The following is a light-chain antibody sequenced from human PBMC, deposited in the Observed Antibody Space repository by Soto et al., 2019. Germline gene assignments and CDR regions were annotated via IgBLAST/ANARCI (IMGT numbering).Light chain of an antibody. V-gene: IGKV1-39*01. CDR3: QQSFSIPLT. CDR2: AAS. J-gene: IGKJ4*01. Sequence: IQLTQSPSSLSASLGNRVTITCRASQGISSYLDWYQQKPGKAPKLLIYAASTLQSGVPSRFSGSGSGTDFSLTISSLQPEDIGTYYCQQSFSIPLTFGGGTKVDIK. CDR1: QGISSY.